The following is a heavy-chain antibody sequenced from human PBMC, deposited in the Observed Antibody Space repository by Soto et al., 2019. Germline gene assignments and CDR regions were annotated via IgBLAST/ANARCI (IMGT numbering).Heavy chain of an antibody. Sequence: SETLSLTCAVYGGSFSGYYWSWIRQPPGKGLEWIGEINHSGSTNYNPSLKSRVTISVDTSKNQFSLKLSSVTAADTAVYYCARGQGRFARGNSYYFDYWGQGTLVTVSS. CDR2: INHSGST. CDR1: GGSFSGYY. CDR3: ARGQGRFARGNSYYFDY. J-gene: IGHJ4*02. D-gene: IGHD3-10*01. V-gene: IGHV4-34*01.